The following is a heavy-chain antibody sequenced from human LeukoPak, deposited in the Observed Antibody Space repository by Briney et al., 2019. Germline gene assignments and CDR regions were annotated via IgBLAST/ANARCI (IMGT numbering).Heavy chain of an antibody. CDR1: GGSISSSSYY. Sequence: SETLSLTCTVSGGSISSSSYYWGWIRQPPGKGLEWIGSIYYSGSTYYNPSLKSRVTISVDTSKNQFSLKLSSVTAADTAVYYCARDHEARWYWASWGQGTLVTVSS. V-gene: IGHV4-39*07. J-gene: IGHJ4*02. CDR2: IYYSGST. D-gene: IGHD6-13*01. CDR3: ARDHEARWYWAS.